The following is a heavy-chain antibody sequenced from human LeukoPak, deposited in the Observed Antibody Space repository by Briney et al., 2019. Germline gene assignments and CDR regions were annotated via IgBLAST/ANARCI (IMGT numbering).Heavy chain of an antibody. Sequence: GASVTVSCKACGWTFTCYYLDGVRQAPGQGGEWLGLINPTSGGTNYAQKFQGRVTSTRHPFIRTPYMELSTLKSHATAVYYCGRDFIRSSYDVAFHIWPQGTVVTVSS. V-gene: IGHV1-2*02. D-gene: IGHD2-15*01. CDR3: GRDFIRSSYDVAFHI. CDR2: INPTSGGT. CDR1: GWTFTCYY. J-gene: IGHJ3*02.